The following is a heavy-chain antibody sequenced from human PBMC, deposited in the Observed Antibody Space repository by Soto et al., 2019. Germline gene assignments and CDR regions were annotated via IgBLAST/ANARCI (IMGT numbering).Heavy chain of an antibody. CDR3: ARALIFRQQLVLGHMDV. CDR2: IYYSGST. Sequence: PSETLSLTCTVSGGSISTYYWSWIRQPPGKGLEWIGYIYYSGSTNYNPSLKSRVTISVDTSKNQCSLKLSSVTAADTAVYYCARALIFRQQLVLGHMDVWGQGTTVTVSS. V-gene: IGHV4-59*01. D-gene: IGHD6-13*01. J-gene: IGHJ6*02. CDR1: GGSISTYY.